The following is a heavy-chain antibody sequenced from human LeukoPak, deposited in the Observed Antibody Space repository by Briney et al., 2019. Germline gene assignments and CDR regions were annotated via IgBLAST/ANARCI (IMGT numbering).Heavy chain of an antibody. CDR1: GFTVSSNY. J-gene: IGHJ4*02. CDR3: AKDTYAGRAYYFDY. Sequence: PGGSLRLSCAASGFTVSSNYMSWVRQAPGKGLEWVSVIYGGGSTYYADSVKGRFTISRDNSKNTLYLQMNSLRAEDTAVYYCAKDTYAGRAYYFDYWGQGTLVTVSS. CDR2: IYGGGST. V-gene: IGHV3-66*01. D-gene: IGHD4-23*01.